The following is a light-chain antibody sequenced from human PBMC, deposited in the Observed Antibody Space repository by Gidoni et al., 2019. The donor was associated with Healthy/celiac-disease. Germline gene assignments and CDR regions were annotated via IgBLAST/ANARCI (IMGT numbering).Light chain of an antibody. Sequence: EIVLTQSPGTLSLSPGERATHSCRASQSVSSSYLAWYQQKPGQAPRLLIYGASSRATGSPDRFSGSGSGTDFTLTISRLEPEDFAVYYCQQYGSSPMTFGQGTKVEIK. CDR2: GAS. J-gene: IGKJ1*01. V-gene: IGKV3-20*01. CDR1: QSVSSSY. CDR3: QQYGSSPMT.